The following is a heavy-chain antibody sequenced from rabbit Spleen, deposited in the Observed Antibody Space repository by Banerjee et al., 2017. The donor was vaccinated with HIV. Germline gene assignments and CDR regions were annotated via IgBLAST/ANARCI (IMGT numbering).Heavy chain of an antibody. Sequence: QSLEESGGDLVKPGASLTLTCTASGFSFSSSYYMRWVRQAPGKGLEWIACIYEGSGISTKYATWAKGRFTCSKTSSTTVTLQMTSLTAADTATYFCARDTSSSFSSYGMDLWGPGTLVTVS. D-gene: IGHD1-1*01. CDR3: ARDTSSSFSSYGMDL. CDR1: GFSFSSSYY. CDR2: IYEGSGIST. J-gene: IGHJ6*01. V-gene: IGHV1S40*01.